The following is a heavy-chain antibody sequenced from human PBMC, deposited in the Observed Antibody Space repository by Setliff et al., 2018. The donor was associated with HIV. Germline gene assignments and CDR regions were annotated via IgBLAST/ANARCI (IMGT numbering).Heavy chain of an antibody. J-gene: IGHJ4*01. V-gene: IGHV4-61*02. CDR1: GVSINTGSFY. CDR2: IYTSGST. D-gene: IGHD3-10*01. CDR3: ARVAFYGPGSHDYFDH. Sequence: SETLSLTCTVSGVSINTGSFYWNWIRQPAGKGLEWIGRIYTSGSTSYTPSPKSRVSISVDTSKNQFSLKLNSVTATDTAMYYCARVAFYGPGSHDYFDHWGHGILVTVSS.